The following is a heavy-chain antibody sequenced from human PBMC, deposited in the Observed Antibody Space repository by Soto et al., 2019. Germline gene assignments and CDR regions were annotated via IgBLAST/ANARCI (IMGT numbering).Heavy chain of an antibody. J-gene: IGHJ4*01. CDR3: ARGEQYSWWIFDY. Sequence: PSQTLSLTCAITGDSVSSNSAGWSWVRQSPSRGVEWLGRTYYRSKWYYEYAVSVRDRITINPDTSKNQYSLQLNCVTPEDTAVYFFARGEQYSWWIFDYWGQGTLVTVSS. CDR2: TYYRSKWYY. CDR1: GDSVSSNSAG. V-gene: IGHV6-1*01. D-gene: IGHD2-8*02.